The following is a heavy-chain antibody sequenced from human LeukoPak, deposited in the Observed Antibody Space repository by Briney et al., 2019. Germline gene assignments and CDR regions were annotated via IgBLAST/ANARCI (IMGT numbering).Heavy chain of an antibody. CDR3: ARPYHFWSGYQYYFDY. CDR2: ISSSSSTI. V-gene: IGHV3-48*01. J-gene: IGHJ4*02. CDR1: GFTFSSYS. D-gene: IGHD3-3*01. Sequence: PGRSLRLSCAASGFTFSSYSMNWARQAPGKGLEWVSYISSSSSTIYYADSVKGRFTISRDNAKNSLYLQMNSLRAEDTAVYYCARPYHFWSGYQYYFDYWGQGTLVTVSS.